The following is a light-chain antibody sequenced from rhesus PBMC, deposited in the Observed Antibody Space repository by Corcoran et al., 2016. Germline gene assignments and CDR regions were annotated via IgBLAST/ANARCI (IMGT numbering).Light chain of an antibody. V-gene: IGKV1-74*01. Sequence: DIQMTQSPSSLSASVGDRVTITCRASENVNNYLHWFQHKPGKAPKLLFYKASTLQSGVPSRFSGGGTGTDFTLTISSLQPEDFATYYCQHSYGTPLTFGGGTKVGLK. CDR3: QHSYGTPLT. CDR1: ENVNNY. J-gene: IGKJ4*01. CDR2: KAS.